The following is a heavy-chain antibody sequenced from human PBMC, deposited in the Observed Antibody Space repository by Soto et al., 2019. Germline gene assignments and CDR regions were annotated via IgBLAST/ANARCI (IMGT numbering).Heavy chain of an antibody. Sequence: QVQLVQSGVEVKMPGASVKLSCKTYGYAFTNYGVTWVRQVSGQGLEWIGWVSGYNRNTNYAQKFEDRVIMTTDTSPNTAHMELRSLRSDDMGIYSCERERQWEPLIYWGRGTLLTVSP. D-gene: IGHD1-26*01. V-gene: IGHV1-18*03. CDR2: VSGYNRNT. J-gene: IGHJ4*02. CDR1: GYAFTNYG. CDR3: ERERQWEPLIY.